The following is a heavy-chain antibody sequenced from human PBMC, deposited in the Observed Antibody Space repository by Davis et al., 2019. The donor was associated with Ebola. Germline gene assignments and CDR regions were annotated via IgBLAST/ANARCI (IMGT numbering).Heavy chain of an antibody. CDR3: AMTTVTLQRFDY. V-gene: IGHV1-69*13. CDR2: IIPIFGTA. D-gene: IGHD4-17*01. Sequence: AASVKVSCKASGGTFSSYAISWVRQAPGQGLEWMGGIIPIFGTANYAQKFQGRVTITADESTSTAYMELSSLRSEDTALYYCAMTTVTLQRFDYWGQGTLVTVSS. CDR1: GGTFSSYA. J-gene: IGHJ4*02.